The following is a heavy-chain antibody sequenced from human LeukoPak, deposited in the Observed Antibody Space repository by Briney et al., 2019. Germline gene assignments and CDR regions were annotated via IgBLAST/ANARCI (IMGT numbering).Heavy chain of an antibody. J-gene: IGHJ4*02. D-gene: IGHD3-10*01. CDR2: IYHSGST. V-gene: IGHV4-38-2*02. CDR3: ARAEITMVRGVIRGGVDY. CDR1: GYSISSGYY. Sequence: SETLSLTCTVSGYSISSGYYWGWIRQPPGKGLEWIGSIYHSGSTYYNPSLKSRVTISVDTSKNQFSLKLSSVTAADTAAYYCARAEITMVRGVIRGGVDYWGQGTLVTVSS.